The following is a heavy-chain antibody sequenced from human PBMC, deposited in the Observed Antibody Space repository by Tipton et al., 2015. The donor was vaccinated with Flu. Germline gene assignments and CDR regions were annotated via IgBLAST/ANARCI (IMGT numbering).Heavy chain of an antibody. D-gene: IGHD3-9*01. CDR2: IYPGDSAT. Sequence: QLVQSGAEVEKPGESLKISCQGSGYSFTSHWIGWVRQVPGKGLEWMGIIYPGDSATKYSPSFQGQVTMSADKSISTAYLQWSSLKASDTAMYYCARRSLTGYQSSPLDSWGQGTLVTVSS. J-gene: IGHJ5*01. CDR1: GYSFTSHW. V-gene: IGHV5-51*01. CDR3: ARRSLTGYQSSPLDS.